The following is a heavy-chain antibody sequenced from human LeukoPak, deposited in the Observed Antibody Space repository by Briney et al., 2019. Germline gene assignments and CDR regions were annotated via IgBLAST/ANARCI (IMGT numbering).Heavy chain of an antibody. Sequence: GGSLRLSCAASGFTFSSYSMNWVRQAPGKGLEWVSSISSSSSYIYYADSVKGRFIISRDNAKNSLYLQMNSLRAEDTAVYYCARDYYDSSGYLDYWGQGTLVTVSS. CDR3: ARDYYDSSGYLDY. J-gene: IGHJ4*02. D-gene: IGHD3-22*01. V-gene: IGHV3-21*01. CDR2: ISSSSSYI. CDR1: GFTFSSYS.